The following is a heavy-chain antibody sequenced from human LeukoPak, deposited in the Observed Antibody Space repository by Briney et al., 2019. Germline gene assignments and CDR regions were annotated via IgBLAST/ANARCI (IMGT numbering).Heavy chain of an antibody. J-gene: IGHJ4*02. Sequence: GGSLRLSRAASGFTVNSNYMSWVRQAPGKGLEWVSTIYSGGSTYYTWSLKGRFTISRDNSKNTVYLQMNSLRAEDTAVYYCARGGYDSSGYYYYFDFWGQGTLVTVSS. D-gene: IGHD3-22*01. V-gene: IGHV3-53*01. CDR2: IYSGGST. CDR1: GFTVNSNY. CDR3: ARGGYDSSGYYYYFDF.